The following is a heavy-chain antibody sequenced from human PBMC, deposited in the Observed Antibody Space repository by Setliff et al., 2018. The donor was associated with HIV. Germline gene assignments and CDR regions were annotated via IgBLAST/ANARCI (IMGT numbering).Heavy chain of an antibody. CDR1: GGSIRSGNYY. Sequence: PSETLSLTCTVSGGSIRSGNYYWSWIRQPPGKGLEWIGYIYDSGRTYYNPSLKSRVTISVDMSKNQFSLKLSSVTAADTAVYYCARGSKGGFFDYYLHTLDYNFYYMDVWGKGTTVTVSS. V-gene: IGHV4-30-4*08. CDR3: ARGSKGGFFDYYLHTLDYNFYYMDV. J-gene: IGHJ6*03. CDR2: IYDSGRT. D-gene: IGHD2-21*02.